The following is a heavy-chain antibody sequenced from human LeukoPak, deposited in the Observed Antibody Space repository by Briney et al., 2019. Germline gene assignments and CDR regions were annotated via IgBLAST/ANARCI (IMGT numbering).Heavy chain of an antibody. D-gene: IGHD4-17*01. CDR3: ARAARAPTTVTA. Sequence: SETLSLTCAVYGGSFSGYYWSWIRQSPGKGLEWIGYIYYSGSTNYNPSLKSRVTISVDTSKNQFSLKLSSVTAADTTVYYCARAARAPTTVTAWGQGTLVTVSS. J-gene: IGHJ5*02. V-gene: IGHV4-59*01. CDR1: GGSFSGYY. CDR2: IYYSGST.